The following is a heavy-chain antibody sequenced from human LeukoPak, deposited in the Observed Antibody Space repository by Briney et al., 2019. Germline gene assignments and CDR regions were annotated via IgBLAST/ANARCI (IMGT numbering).Heavy chain of an antibody. CDR3: VNDLAVAGPGRDY. V-gene: IGHV3-23*01. J-gene: IGHJ4*02. Sequence: GGSLRLSCAASGFTFSSYAMSWVRQAPGKGLEWVSAISGSGGSTYYADSVKGRFTISRDNSKNTLYLQMNSLRAEDTAVYYCVNDLAVAGPGRDYWGQGTLVTVSS. CDR1: GFTFSSYA. D-gene: IGHD6-19*01. CDR2: ISGSGGST.